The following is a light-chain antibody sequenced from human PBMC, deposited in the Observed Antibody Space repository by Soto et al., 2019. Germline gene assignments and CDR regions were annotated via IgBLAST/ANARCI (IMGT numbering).Light chain of an antibody. Sequence: QSVLTQPPSASGTPGQSITISCSGSSSNIGSHYVYWYHQVPGTAPKLLIYRNNQRPSGVPDRFSGSKSGTSASLAISGLRSEDEGDYYCAAWDDSLSGAVFGGGTQLTVL. CDR1: SSNIGSHY. CDR2: RNN. V-gene: IGLV1-47*01. J-gene: IGLJ7*01. CDR3: AAWDDSLSGAV.